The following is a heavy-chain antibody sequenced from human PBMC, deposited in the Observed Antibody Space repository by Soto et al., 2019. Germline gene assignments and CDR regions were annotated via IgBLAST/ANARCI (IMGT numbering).Heavy chain of an antibody. V-gene: IGHV3-74*01. CDR1: GFTFSSYW. D-gene: IGHD3-16*01. CDR2: TNEDGSII. Sequence: EVQLVESGGGLVQPGGSLRLSCAASGFTFSSYWMHWVRQAPGKGLVWVSRTNEDGSIINYADSVKGRFTISRDNAKDILYREMNSLRVEDTAVYYCTRDTGGWGAYWGQGALVTVSS. J-gene: IGHJ4*02. CDR3: TRDTGGWGAY.